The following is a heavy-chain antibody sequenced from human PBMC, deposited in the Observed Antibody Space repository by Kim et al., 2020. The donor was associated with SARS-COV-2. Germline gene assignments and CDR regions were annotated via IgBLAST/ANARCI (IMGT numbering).Heavy chain of an antibody. CDR2: ISWNSGSI. J-gene: IGHJ4*02. CDR1: GFTFDDYA. CDR3: AKDIEGYCSGGSCGFH. Sequence: GGSLRLSCVASGFTFDDYAMHWVRQAPGKGLEWVSGISWNSGSIGYADSVKGRFTISRDNAKNSLYLQMNSLRAEDTALYYCAKDIEGYCSGGSCGFHWGQGTLVTVSS. V-gene: IGHV3-9*01. D-gene: IGHD2-15*01.